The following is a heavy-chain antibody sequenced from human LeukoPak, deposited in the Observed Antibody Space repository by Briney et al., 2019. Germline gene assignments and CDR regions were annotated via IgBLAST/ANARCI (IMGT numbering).Heavy chain of an antibody. V-gene: IGHV3-23*01. D-gene: IGHD4-23*01. CDR2: ISGGGGST. CDR3: AKDPDYGGNSLNWYFDL. Sequence: GGSLRLSCAASGFTFSSNAMSWVRQAPGKGLEWVSSISGGGGSTYYADSVKGRFTISRDNSKNTLYLQMNSLRAEDTAVYYCAKDPDYGGNSLNWYFDLWGRGTLVTVSS. CDR1: GFTFSSNA. J-gene: IGHJ2*01.